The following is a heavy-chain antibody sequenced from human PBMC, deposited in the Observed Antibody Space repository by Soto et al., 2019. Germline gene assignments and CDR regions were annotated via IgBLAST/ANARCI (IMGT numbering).Heavy chain of an antibody. CDR2: IGTAGDT. J-gene: IGHJ6*02. Sequence: PGGSLRLSCAASGFTFSSYDMHWVRQATGKGLEWVSAIGTAGDTYYPGSVKGRFTISRENAKNSLYLQMNSLRAEDTAVYYCARELRQDCSGGSCYSDYYYYYGMDVWGQGTTVTVS. D-gene: IGHD2-15*01. V-gene: IGHV3-13*01. CDR1: GFTFSSYD. CDR3: ARELRQDCSGGSCYSDYYYYYGMDV.